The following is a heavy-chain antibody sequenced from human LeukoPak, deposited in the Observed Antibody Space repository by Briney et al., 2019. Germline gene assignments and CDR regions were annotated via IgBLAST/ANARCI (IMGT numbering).Heavy chain of an antibody. D-gene: IGHD3-3*01. CDR2: ISSSGSTI. J-gene: IGHJ4*02. CDR1: GFTLSSYE. CDR3: ARTVGFLEWLFDY. Sequence: GGSLTLSCAAAGFTLSSYEMNWVSQAPGEGLEWVAYISSSGSTIYYRGSVKGPLSTSRDQAKQSMYLQMNRLIAAHPSVSYCARTVGFLEWLFDYWGQGTLVTVSS. V-gene: IGHV3-48*03.